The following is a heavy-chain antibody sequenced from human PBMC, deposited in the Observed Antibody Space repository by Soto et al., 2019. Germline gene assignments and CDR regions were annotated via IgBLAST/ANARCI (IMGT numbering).Heavy chain of an antibody. Sequence: PGGSLRLSCAASGFTFSSYTMTWVRQAPGKGLEWVSVISPSGGTTYYADSVKGRFTISRDNSKNTLYLQMNSLRVEETAVYYCAKVRGQFVNKGTFDIWGQGTMVTVSS. CDR2: ISPSGGTT. J-gene: IGHJ3*02. CDR3: AKVRGQFVNKGTFDI. D-gene: IGHD3-10*01. V-gene: IGHV3-23*01. CDR1: GFTFSSYT.